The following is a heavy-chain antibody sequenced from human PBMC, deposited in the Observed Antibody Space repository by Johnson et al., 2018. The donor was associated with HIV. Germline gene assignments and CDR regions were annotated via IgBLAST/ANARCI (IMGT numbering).Heavy chain of an antibody. CDR1: GFTFSFYA. V-gene: IGHV3-NL1*01. CDR3: ARGSTVTTLSGAFDI. CDR2: IYSGGST. D-gene: IGHD4-11*01. Sequence: QGQLVESGGGVAQPGRSLRLSCAASGFTFSFYAMHWVRQAPGKGLEWVSVIYSGGSTYYADSVKGRFTISRDNSKNTLYLQMNSLRADDTAVYYCARGSTVTTLSGAFDIWGQGTLVTVSS. J-gene: IGHJ3*02.